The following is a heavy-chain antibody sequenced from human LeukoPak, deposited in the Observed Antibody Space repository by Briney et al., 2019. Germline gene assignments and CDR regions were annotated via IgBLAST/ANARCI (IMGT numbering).Heavy chain of an antibody. V-gene: IGHV3-23*01. CDR2: ISSSGGST. Sequence: GGSLRLSCAASGFTFNTYVMSWVRQAPGKGLEWVSAISSSGGSTYYADSVKGRFTISRDNSKNTLYFQMNSLRAEDTAVYYCAKTSTDLGYCSGGSCYEFSNWGQGTLVTVSS. D-gene: IGHD2-15*01. CDR1: GFTFNTYV. J-gene: IGHJ4*02. CDR3: AKTSTDLGYCSGGSCYEFSN.